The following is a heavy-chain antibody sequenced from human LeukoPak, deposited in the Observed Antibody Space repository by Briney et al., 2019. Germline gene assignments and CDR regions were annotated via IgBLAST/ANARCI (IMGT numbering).Heavy chain of an antibody. CDR1: GYTFTSYY. V-gene: IGHV1-46*01. J-gene: IGHJ4*02. CDR2: INPSGGST. D-gene: IGHD3-9*01. Sequence: ASVKVSCKASGYTFTSYYMHWVRQAPGQGLEWMGIINPSGGSTSYAQKFQGRVTMTRDMSTSTVYMELSSLRSEDTAVYYCARNPYDILTGYSYRGYYFDYWGQGTLVTVSS. CDR3: ARNPYDILTGYSYRGYYFDY.